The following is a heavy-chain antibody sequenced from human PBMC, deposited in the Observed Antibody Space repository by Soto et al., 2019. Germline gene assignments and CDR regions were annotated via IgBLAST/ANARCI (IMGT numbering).Heavy chain of an antibody. CDR2: IIPVFATT. Sequence: QVQLVQSGAEVKKPGSSVKVSCKASGGTFSTYVISWVRQAPGQGLEWMGGIIPVFATTNYAQKFQGRVTITADESTRTGYMELNSLRSEDTAVYYCARCRIAGAGTDFYYYGMDVWGQGTSVTVSS. CDR3: ARCRIAGAGTDFYYYGMDV. J-gene: IGHJ6*02. V-gene: IGHV1-69*12. D-gene: IGHD6-13*01. CDR1: GGTFSTYV.